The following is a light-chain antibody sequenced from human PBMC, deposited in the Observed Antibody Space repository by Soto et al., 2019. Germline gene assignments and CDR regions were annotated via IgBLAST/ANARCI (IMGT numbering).Light chain of an antibody. J-gene: IGLJ2*01. CDR1: NIGTKS. V-gene: IGLV3-21*01. CDR2: HDS. Sequence: SYELTQPPSVSVAPGETATINCGGNNIGTKSVQWYQQKPGQAPVLVIYHDSDRPSGIPEQFSGSNSGNTATLTISRVEAGDEDDYYCQVWDTNSDHVVFGGGTKLTVL. CDR3: QVWDTNSDHVV.